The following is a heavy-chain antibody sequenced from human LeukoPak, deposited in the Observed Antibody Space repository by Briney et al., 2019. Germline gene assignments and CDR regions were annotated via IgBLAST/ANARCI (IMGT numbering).Heavy chain of an antibody. CDR2: ISAYNGNT. CDR1: GGTFSSYA. V-gene: IGHV1-18*01. J-gene: IGHJ5*02. Sequence: ASVKVSCKASGGTFSSYAISWVRQAPGQGLEWMGWISAYNGNTNYAQKLQGRVTMTTDTSTSTAYMELRSLRSDDTAFYYCATDHSMANTAWWFDPWGQGTLVTVSS. CDR3: ATDHSMANTAWWFDP. D-gene: IGHD5-24*01.